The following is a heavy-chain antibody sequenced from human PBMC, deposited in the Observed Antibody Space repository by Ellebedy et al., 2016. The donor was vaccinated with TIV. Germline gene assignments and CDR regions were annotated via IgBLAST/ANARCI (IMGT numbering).Heavy chain of an antibody. J-gene: IGHJ4*02. V-gene: IGHV1-2*02. D-gene: IGHD2-21*02. CDR3: ARDGACGGDCYGDNY. CDR1: GYTFTGYY. CDR2: INPKNGGT. Sequence: AASVKVSCKASGYTFTGYYIHWVRQAPGQGLEWMGWINPKNGGTNYAQKLQGRVTITRDTSISTAYMDLSWLRSDDTAVYYCARDGACGGDCYGDNYWGQGSLVTVSS.